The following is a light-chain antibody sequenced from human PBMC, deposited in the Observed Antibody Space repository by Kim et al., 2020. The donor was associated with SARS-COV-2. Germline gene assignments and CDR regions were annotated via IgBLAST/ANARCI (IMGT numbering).Light chain of an antibody. Sequence: ASVKLTCILSSGHSSYAIAWHQQQPAKGPRYLMKVNSDGSHNKGDGIPDRFSGSSSGAERYLIISSLQSEDEADYYCQTWGTGIRVFGGGTQLTVL. CDR1: SGHSSYA. J-gene: IGLJ3*02. V-gene: IGLV4-69*01. CDR3: QTWGTGIRV. CDR2: VNSDGSH.